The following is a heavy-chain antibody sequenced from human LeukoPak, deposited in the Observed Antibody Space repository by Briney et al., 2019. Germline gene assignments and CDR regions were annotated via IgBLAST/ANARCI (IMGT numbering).Heavy chain of an antibody. Sequence: ASVKVSRKASGYTFTGYYMHWVRQAPGQRLEWMGWINAGNGNTKYSQKFQGRVTITRDTSASTAYMELSSLRSEDTAVYYCATDSDFWSGYYPDWGQGTLVTVSS. CDR3: ATDSDFWSGYYPD. V-gene: IGHV1-3*01. D-gene: IGHD3-3*01. CDR2: INAGNGNT. J-gene: IGHJ4*02. CDR1: GYTFTGYY.